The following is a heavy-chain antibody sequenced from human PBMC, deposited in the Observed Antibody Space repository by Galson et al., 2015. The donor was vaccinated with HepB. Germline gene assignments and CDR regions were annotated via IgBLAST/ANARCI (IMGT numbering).Heavy chain of an antibody. CDR3: AKDRIQLWYPFSYFDC. CDR2: ISGSGGST. D-gene: IGHD5-18*01. V-gene: IGHV3-23*01. CDR1: GFTFSSYA. Sequence: SLRLSCAASGFTFSSYAMSWVRQAPGKGLEWVSAISGSGGSTYYADSVKGRFTISRDSSKNTLYLQMNSLRAEDTAVYYCAKDRIQLWYPFSYFDCWGQGTLVTVSS. J-gene: IGHJ4*02.